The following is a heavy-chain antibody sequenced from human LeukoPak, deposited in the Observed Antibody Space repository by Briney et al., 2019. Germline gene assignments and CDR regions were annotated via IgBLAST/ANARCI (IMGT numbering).Heavy chain of an antibody. D-gene: IGHD5-18*01. CDR2: ISYDGSNK. CDR1: GFTFSSYG. J-gene: IGHJ4*02. CDR3: AGARGGYSYGYHFDY. V-gene: IGHV3-30*19. Sequence: GGSLRLSCAASGFTFSSYGMHWVRQAPGKGLEWVAVISYDGSNKYYADSVKGRFTISRDNSKNTLYLQMNSLRAEDTAVYYCAGARGGYSYGYHFDYWGQGTLVTVSS.